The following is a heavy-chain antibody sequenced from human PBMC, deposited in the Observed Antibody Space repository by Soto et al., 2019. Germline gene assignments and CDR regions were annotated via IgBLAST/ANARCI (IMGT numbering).Heavy chain of an antibody. J-gene: IGHJ4*02. CDR3: AIVIGGSGWYGSFGS. CDR2: IIPMFGTP. CDR1: GGSFSSYA. D-gene: IGHD6-19*01. Sequence: QVQLMQSGVEVKKPGSSVKVSCKASGGSFSSYAINWVRQAPGQGLEWMGGIIPMFGTPNYAQKFQGRVTITADESTNTAYMELGSLRSEDTAVYYCAIVIGGSGWYGSFGSWGQGTLVTVSS. V-gene: IGHV1-69*01.